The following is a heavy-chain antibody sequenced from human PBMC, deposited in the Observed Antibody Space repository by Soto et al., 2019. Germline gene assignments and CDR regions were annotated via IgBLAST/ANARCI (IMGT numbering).Heavy chain of an antibody. CDR1: GFTVSSYG. CDR2: IWYDGSNK. Sequence: PXGFLGLSFAASGFTVSSYGMHWVGQAPGKGLEWVAVIWYDGSNKYYTDSVKGRFTISRDNSKSTLYLQMNSLRAEDTAVYYCARDHHTAMVQDVCGQRTTVTVSS. J-gene: IGHJ6*02. V-gene: IGHV3-33*01. CDR3: ARDHHTAMVQDV. D-gene: IGHD5-18*01.